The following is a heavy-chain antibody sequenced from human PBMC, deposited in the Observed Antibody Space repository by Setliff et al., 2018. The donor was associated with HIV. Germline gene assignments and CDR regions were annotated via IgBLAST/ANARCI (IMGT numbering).Heavy chain of an antibody. CDR2: IYYSGST. CDR3: ARDMVGAKMFFAFDI. Sequence: PSETLSLTCTVSGGSISSHYWSWIRQPPGKGLEWIGSIYYSGSTNYNPSLKSRVTISVDTSKNQFSLKLSSVTAADTAVYYCARDMVGAKMFFAFDIWGQGTMVTVSS. CDR1: GGSISSHY. J-gene: IGHJ3*02. V-gene: IGHV4-59*11. D-gene: IGHD1-26*01.